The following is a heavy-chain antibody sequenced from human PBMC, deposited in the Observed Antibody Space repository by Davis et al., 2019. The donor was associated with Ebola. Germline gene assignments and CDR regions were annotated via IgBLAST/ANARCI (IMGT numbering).Heavy chain of an antibody. V-gene: IGHV3-23*01. CDR3: AKDTSNIWFDI. D-gene: IGHD1-26*01. J-gene: IGHJ3*02. Sequence: GESLKISCAASGFVFSSYAMTWVRQAPGKGLEWVSTLGLSADTYYADSVKGRFTISRDNSKNTLYLQMNSLRVEDTAIYYCAKDTSNIWFDIWGQGTMVTVSS. CDR1: GFVFSSYA. CDR2: LGLSADT.